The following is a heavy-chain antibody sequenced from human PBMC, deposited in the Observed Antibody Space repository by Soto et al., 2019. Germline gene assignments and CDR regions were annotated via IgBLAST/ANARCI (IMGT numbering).Heavy chain of an antibody. CDR1: GYTFTSYG. J-gene: IGHJ5*02. V-gene: IGHV1-18*04. CDR3: ARLPGYSSSWYEFWFDP. Sequence: GASVKVSCKASGYTFTSYGISWVRQAPGQGLEWMGWISAYNGNTNYAQKLQGRVTMTTDTSTSTAYMELRSLRSDDTAVYYCARLPGYSSSWYEFWFDPWGQGTLVTVS. CDR2: ISAYNGNT. D-gene: IGHD6-13*01.